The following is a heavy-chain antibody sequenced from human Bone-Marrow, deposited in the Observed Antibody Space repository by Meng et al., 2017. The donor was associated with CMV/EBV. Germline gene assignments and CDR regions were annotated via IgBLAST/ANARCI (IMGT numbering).Heavy chain of an antibody. J-gene: IGHJ3*02. V-gene: IGHV4-59*01. CDR3: ARTRITMIVGGAFDI. CDR1: GGSISSYY. CDR2: IYYSGST. D-gene: IGHD3-22*01. Sequence: SETPSLTCTVSGGSISSYYWSWIRQPPGKGLEWIGYIYYSGSTNYNPSLKSRVTISVDTSKNQFSLKLSSVTAADAAVYYCARTRITMIVGGAFDIWGQGTMVTVSS.